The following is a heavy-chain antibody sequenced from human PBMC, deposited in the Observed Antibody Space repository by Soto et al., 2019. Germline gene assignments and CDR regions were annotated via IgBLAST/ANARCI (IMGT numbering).Heavy chain of an antibody. V-gene: IGHV4-59*01. Sequence: PSETLSLTCTVSGGSISSYYWSWIRQPPGKGLEWIGYIYYSGSTNYNPSLKSRVTISVDTSKNQFSLKLSSVTAADTAVYYCARSLRKYGGNPDYFDYWGQGTLVTVSS. CDR2: IYYSGST. CDR3: ARSLRKYGGNPDYFDY. D-gene: IGHD2-15*01. J-gene: IGHJ4*02. CDR1: GGSISSYY.